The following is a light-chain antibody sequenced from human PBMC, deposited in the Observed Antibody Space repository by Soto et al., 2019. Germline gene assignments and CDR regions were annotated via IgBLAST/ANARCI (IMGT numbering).Light chain of an antibody. CDR2: SNN. V-gene: IGLV1-47*02. J-gene: IGLJ2*01. Sequence: QSVLIQPPSASGTPGQRVTISCSGSSSNIGRNIVNWYQQLPGTAPKLLMHSNNLRPSGVPERISGSKFGTAASLAISGLRSEDEAVYYCASWDDRLGAVIFGGGTKLTVL. CDR3: ASWDDRLGAVI. CDR1: SSNIGRNI.